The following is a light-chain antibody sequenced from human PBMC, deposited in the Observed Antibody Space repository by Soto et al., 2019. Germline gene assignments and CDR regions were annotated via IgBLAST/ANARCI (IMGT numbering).Light chain of an antibody. Sequence: QSVLTRPPSASGTPGQRVTISCSGSSSNIGSNYVYWYQQLPGTAPKLLIYRNNQRPSGVPDRFSGSKSGTSASLAISGLRSEDEADYYCAAWDDSLSGVFGNGTKVTVL. CDR2: RNN. CDR1: SSNIGSNY. CDR3: AAWDDSLSGV. J-gene: IGLJ1*01. V-gene: IGLV1-47*01.